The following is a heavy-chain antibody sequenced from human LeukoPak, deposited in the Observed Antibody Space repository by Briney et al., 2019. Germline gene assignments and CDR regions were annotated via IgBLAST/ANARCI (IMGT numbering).Heavy chain of an antibody. CDR3: ARAGRWEGRPHAFDI. J-gene: IGHJ3*02. Sequence: PSETLSLTCTVSGGSISSYYWSWFRQPPGKGLEWIGTMYHSGSTNYNPSLKSRVTISVDTSKNQFSLKLSSVTAADTAVYYCARAGRWEGRPHAFDIWGQGTMVTVSS. V-gene: IGHV4-59*08. D-gene: IGHD1-26*01. CDR1: GGSISSYY. CDR2: MYHSGST.